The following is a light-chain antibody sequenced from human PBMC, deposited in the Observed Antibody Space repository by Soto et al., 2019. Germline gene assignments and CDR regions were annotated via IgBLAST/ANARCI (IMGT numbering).Light chain of an antibody. CDR3: QQYGTSPMYT. CDR1: QSVRNSF. V-gene: IGKV3-20*01. J-gene: IGKJ2*01. CDR2: DAS. Sequence: IVLTQSPGSLSLSPGERATLSCRASQSVRNSFLAWYQQKPGQAPRLLIYDASTRAPGIPDRFSGSGSGTDFTLTISRLEPEDFAVYYCQQYGTSPMYTFGQGTKLEI.